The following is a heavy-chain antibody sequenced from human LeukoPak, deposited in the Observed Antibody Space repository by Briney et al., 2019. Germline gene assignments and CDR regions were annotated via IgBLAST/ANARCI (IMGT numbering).Heavy chain of an antibody. Sequence: GWSLRLSCTASGFTFATYSLHWVRQAPGKGLEWVAIISHDGSEKNYADSVKGRFTISRDNSKDTLYLQMDVLRADDTALYFCVRDRGVTAAGRFEYRGQGTLVTVSS. J-gene: IGHJ4*02. CDR3: VRDRGVTAAGRFEY. V-gene: IGHV3-30*04. CDR2: ISHDGSEK. D-gene: IGHD6-13*01. CDR1: GFTFATYS.